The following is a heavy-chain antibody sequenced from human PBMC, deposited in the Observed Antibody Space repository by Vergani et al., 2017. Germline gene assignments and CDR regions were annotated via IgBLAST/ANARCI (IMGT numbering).Heavy chain of an antibody. CDR3: ASRFLTGYYKNDY. J-gene: IGHJ4*02. V-gene: IGHV4-34*01. D-gene: IGHD3-9*01. CDR2: INHSGST. Sequence: QVLLQQWGAGLLKPSETLSLTCAVYGGSFSGYYWSWIRQPPGKGLEWIGEINHSGSTNYNPTLKSRVTISVDTSKNQFSLKLSSVTAADTAVYYCASRFLTGYYKNDYWGQGTLVTVSS. CDR1: GGSFSGYY.